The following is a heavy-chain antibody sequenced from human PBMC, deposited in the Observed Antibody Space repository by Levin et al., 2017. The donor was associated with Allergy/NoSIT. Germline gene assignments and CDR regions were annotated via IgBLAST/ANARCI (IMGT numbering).Heavy chain of an antibody. D-gene: IGHD2-15*01. Sequence: ASVKVSCKASGYTFTSYDINWVRQATGQGLEWMGWMNPNSGNTGYAQKFQGRVTMTRNTSISTAYMELSSLRSEDTAVYYCARFGCSGGSCYMYYFDYWGQGTLVTVSS. CDR1: GYTFTSYD. J-gene: IGHJ4*02. CDR2: MNPNSGNT. V-gene: IGHV1-8*01. CDR3: ARFGCSGGSCYMYYFDY.